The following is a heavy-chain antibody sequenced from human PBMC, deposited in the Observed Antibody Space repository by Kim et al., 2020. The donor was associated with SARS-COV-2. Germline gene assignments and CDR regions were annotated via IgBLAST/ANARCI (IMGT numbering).Heavy chain of an antibody. Sequence: NYAQKFQGRVTITADKSTSTAYMELSSLRSEDTAVYYCAGSIAAANWFDPWGQGTLVTVSS. J-gene: IGHJ5*02. CDR3: AGSIAAANWFDP. D-gene: IGHD6-13*01. V-gene: IGHV1-69*02.